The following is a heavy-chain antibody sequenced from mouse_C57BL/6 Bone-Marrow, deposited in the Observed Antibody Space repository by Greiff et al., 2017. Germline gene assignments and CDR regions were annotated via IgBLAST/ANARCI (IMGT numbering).Heavy chain of an antibody. Sequence: EVQVVESGGGLVKPGGSLKLSCAASGFTFSSYTMSWVRQTPEKSLQWVAAISGGGGNTYYPDSVKGRFTFSRDNDKNILYLQMSSLWSEDTALYHCSRPVNTVLATKYFEVRGTGATDTVSS. D-gene: IGHD1-1*01. CDR3: SRPVNTVLATKYFEV. V-gene: IGHV5-9*01. CDR1: GFTFSSYT. CDR2: ISGGGGNT. J-gene: IGHJ1*03.